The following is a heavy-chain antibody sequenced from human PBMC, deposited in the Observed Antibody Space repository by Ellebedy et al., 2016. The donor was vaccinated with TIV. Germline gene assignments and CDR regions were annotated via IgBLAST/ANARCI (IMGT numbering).Heavy chain of an antibody. V-gene: IGHV1-46*01. Sequence: ASVKVSXXASGYTFTSYYMHWVRQAPGQGLEWMGIINPSGGSTSYAQKFQGRVTMTRDTSTSTVYMELSSLRSEDTAVYYCAREGCSGGSCYPGDYWGQGTLVTVSS. CDR1: GYTFTSYY. J-gene: IGHJ4*02. CDR2: INPSGGST. D-gene: IGHD2-15*01. CDR3: AREGCSGGSCYPGDY.